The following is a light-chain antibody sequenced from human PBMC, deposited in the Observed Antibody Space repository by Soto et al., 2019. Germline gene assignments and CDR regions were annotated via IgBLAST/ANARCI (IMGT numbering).Light chain of an antibody. V-gene: IGKV1-39*01. Sequence: DIQMTQSPSSLSASVGDRVTITCRASQSISTYLNWYQQKPGKAPKLLMHAASSLDRGVPSRFSGSGSGTDFTPTISSLQPEDFATYYCQQSYRTPRTFGQGTKVDIK. J-gene: IGKJ1*01. CDR2: AAS. CDR3: QQSYRTPRT. CDR1: QSISTY.